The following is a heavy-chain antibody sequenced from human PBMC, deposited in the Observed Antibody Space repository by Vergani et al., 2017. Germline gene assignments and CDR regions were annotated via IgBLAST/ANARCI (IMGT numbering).Heavy chain of an antibody. CDR2: IYYSGST. D-gene: IGHD2-8*01. CDR1: GGSISSGGYY. CDR3: ARDRQVLGNGGYYFDY. Sequence: QVQLQELGPGLVKPSQTLSLTCTVSGGSISSGGYYWSWIRQHPGKGLEWIGYIYYSGSTYYNPSLKSRVTISVDTSKNQFSLKLSSVTAADTAVYYCARDRQVLGNGGYYFDYWGQGTLVTVSS. V-gene: IGHV4-31*03. J-gene: IGHJ4*02.